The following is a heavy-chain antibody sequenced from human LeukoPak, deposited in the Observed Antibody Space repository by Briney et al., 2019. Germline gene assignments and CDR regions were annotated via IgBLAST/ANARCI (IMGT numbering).Heavy chain of an antibody. CDR1: GFTFSSYA. CDR2: IKQDGSEK. D-gene: IGHD3-3*01. Sequence: GGSLRLSCAASGFTFSSYAMHWVRQAPGKGLEWVANIKQDGSEKYYVDSVKGRFTISRDNAKNSLYLQMNSLRAEDTAVYYCARGQKKRYYDFWSGYSPPGHYWGQGTLVTVSS. CDR3: ARGQKKRYYDFWSGYSPPGHY. J-gene: IGHJ4*02. V-gene: IGHV3-7*01.